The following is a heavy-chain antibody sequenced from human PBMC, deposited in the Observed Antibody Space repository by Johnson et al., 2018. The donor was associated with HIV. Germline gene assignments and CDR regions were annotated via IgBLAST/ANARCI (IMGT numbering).Heavy chain of an antibody. J-gene: IGHJ3*02. Sequence: VQLVESGGGVVQPGRSLRLSCAVSGFTFSSYGMHWVRRAPGKGLEWVAVISYDGSNKYYADAVKGRFTISRDNSKNTLYLQMNSLRAEDTAVYYCAKSYYEEERPMGVDAFDIWGQGTMVTVSS. V-gene: IGHV3-30*18. CDR3: AKSYYEEERPMGVDAFDI. CDR1: GFTFSSYG. CDR2: ISYDGSNK. D-gene: IGHD1-26*01.